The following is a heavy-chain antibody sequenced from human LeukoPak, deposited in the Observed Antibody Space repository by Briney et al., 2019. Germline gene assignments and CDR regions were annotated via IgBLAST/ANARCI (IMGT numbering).Heavy chain of an antibody. Sequence: GGSLRLSCAASGFDFGAYAMNWVRQAPGKGLEWVSYIAGSDTTTYYADSVKGRFTISRDNAKNSLYLQMNSLRAEDTALYYCTTLGYHLDSWGQGTLVTVSS. CDR1: GFDFGAYA. CDR2: IAGSDTTT. D-gene: IGHD3-22*01. J-gene: IGHJ4*02. CDR3: TTLGYHLDS. V-gene: IGHV3-48*03.